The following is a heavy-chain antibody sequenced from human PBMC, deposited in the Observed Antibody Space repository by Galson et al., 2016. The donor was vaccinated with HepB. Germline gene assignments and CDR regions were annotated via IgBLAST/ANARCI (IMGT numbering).Heavy chain of an antibody. CDR2: INPNSGDT. CDR1: GYTFTGYY. CDR3: ATLGGIGTSYRDWFDHP. D-gene: IGHD3/OR15-3a*01. J-gene: IGHJ5*02. V-gene: IGHV1-2*02. Sequence: SVKVSCKASGYTFTGYYMHWVRQAPGQGPEWMGWINPNSGDTEYAQKFQGRVTMTRDTSTSTVYMDLDNLRSDDTAVYYCATLGGIGTSYRDWFDHPWGQGTLVTVSS.